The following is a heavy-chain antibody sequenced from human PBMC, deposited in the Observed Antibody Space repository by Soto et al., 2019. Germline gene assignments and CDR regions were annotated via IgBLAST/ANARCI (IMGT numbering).Heavy chain of an antibody. D-gene: IGHD2-15*01. V-gene: IGHV1-69*13. CDR3: ARDRGWRGGINDAFDI. J-gene: IGHJ3*02. Sequence: SVKVSCKASGGTFSSYAISWVRQAPGQGLEWMGGIIPIFGTANYAQKFQGRVTITADESTSTAYMELSSLRSEDTAVYYCARDRGWRGGINDAFDIWAQRTMVTVSS. CDR2: IIPIFGTA. CDR1: GGTFSSYA.